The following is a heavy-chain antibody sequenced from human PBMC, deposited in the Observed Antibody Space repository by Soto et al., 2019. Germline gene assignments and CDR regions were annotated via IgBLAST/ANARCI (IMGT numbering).Heavy chain of an antibody. CDR2: MNPNTGNT. D-gene: IGHD3-3*01. J-gene: IGHJ4*02. CDR3: ARVVRFFGGHAGY. CDR1: GYTSTEFD. Sequence: QVLLVQSGADVKKPGASVKVSCKTSGYTSTEFDINWVRQAPGQGLEWMGWMNPNTGNTGYAQKFQGRVTMTRDTSISTAYMELRRLRSEGTAVYYCARVVRFFGGHAGYWGQGTLVTVSS. V-gene: IGHV1-8*01.